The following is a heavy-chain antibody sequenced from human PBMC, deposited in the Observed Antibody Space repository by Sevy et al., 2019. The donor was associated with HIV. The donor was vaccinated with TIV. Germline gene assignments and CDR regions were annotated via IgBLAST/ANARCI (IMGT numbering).Heavy chain of an antibody. D-gene: IGHD2-2*01. CDR3: ARDSQNIVVVPAATINYYYSYYRDV. Sequence: GGSLRLSCAASGFTFSSYWMSWVRQAPGKGLEWVANIKQDGSERYYEDSVKGRFTISRDNTKNSLYLQMNSLRVEDTAVYYCARDSQNIVVVPAATINYYYSYYRDVWGKGTTVTVSS. CDR1: GFTFSSYW. V-gene: IGHV3-7*01. J-gene: IGHJ6*03. CDR2: IKQDGSER.